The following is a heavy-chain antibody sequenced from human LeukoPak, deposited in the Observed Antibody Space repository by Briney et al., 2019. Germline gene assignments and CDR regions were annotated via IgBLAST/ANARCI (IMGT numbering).Heavy chain of an antibody. J-gene: IGHJ5*02. V-gene: IGHV4-59*01. CDR2: IYYSGST. D-gene: IGHD3-9*01. CDR1: GGSISSYY. Sequence: SETLSLTCTVSGGSISSYYWSWIRQPPGKGLEWIGYIYYSGSTNYNPSLKSRVTISVDTSKNQFSLKLSSVTAADTAVYYCARDHVDYDILTGYHPPAGGSHWFDPWGQGTLVTVPS. CDR3: ARDHVDYDILTGYHPPAGGSHWFDP.